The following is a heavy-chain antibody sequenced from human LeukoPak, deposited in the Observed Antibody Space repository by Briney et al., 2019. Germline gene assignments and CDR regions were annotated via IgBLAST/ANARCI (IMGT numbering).Heavy chain of an antibody. Sequence: GGSLRLSCAASGFTFSNYSMNWVRQAPGKGLKWVSYISSSSSTIYYADSVKGRFTISRDNAKNSLYLQMNSLRAEDTAVYYCARAGRFYGSGSYYPPYNDYWGQGTLVTVSS. CDR2: ISSSSSTI. V-gene: IGHV3-48*04. D-gene: IGHD3-10*01. J-gene: IGHJ4*02. CDR3: ARAGRFYGSGSYYPPYNDY. CDR1: GFTFSNYS.